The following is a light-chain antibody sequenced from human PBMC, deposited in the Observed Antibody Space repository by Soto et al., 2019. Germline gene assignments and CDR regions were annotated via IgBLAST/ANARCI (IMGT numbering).Light chain of an antibody. J-gene: IGLJ1*01. CDR2: DVT. CDR1: NSDIGGYNF. Sequence: QSALTQPAFVSGSPGQSITISCPGTNSDIGGYNFVSWYQQHPGKVPKLMIYDVTNRPSGVSNRFSGSKSCNTASLTISGLQAEEEADYSFSSYRSSSTLVVGTGTKLTVL. V-gene: IGLV2-14*01. CDR3: SSYRSSSTLV.